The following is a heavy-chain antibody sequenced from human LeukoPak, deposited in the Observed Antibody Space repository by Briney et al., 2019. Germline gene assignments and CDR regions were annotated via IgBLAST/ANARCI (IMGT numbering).Heavy chain of an antibody. CDR2: IYYSGST. CDR3: AKRYSNGTFDY. J-gene: IGHJ4*02. D-gene: IGHD6-19*01. V-gene: IGHV4-59*01. CDR1: GGSISSYY. Sequence: SETLSLTCTVSGGSISSYYWSWIRQPPGKGLEWIGYIYYSGSTNYNPSLKSRVTISVDTSKNQFSLKLSSVTAADTAVYYCAKRYSNGTFDYWGQGTLVTVSS.